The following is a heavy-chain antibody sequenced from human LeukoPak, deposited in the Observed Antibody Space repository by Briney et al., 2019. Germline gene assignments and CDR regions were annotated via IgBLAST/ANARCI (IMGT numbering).Heavy chain of an antibody. V-gene: IGHV3-21*01. D-gene: IGHD6-6*01. Sequence: GGSLRLSCAASGFTFSSYSMNWVRQAPGKGLEWVSSISSSSSYIYYADSVKGRFTISRDNAKNSLYLQMNSLRAEDTAVYYCAGPSPHYSSSTEYMDVWGKGTTVTVSS. CDR1: GFTFSSYS. J-gene: IGHJ6*03. CDR3: AGPSPHYSSSTEYMDV. CDR2: ISSSSSYI.